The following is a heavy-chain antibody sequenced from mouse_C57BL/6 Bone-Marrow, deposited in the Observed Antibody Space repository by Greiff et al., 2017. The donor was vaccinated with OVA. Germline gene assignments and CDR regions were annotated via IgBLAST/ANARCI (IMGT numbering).Heavy chain of an antibody. V-gene: IGHV2-9-1*01. D-gene: IGHD2-3*01. CDR3: ARNCDGYCADY. CDR1: GFSLTSYA. J-gene: IGHJ4*01. CDR2: IWTGGGT. Sequence: VMLVESGPGLVAPSQRLSITCTVSGFSLTSYAISWVRQPPGTGLEWLGVIWTGGGTNYNSALKSRLSISKDNSKSQVFLKMNRLQTDDTARYYCARNCDGYCADYWGQGTSVTVSS.